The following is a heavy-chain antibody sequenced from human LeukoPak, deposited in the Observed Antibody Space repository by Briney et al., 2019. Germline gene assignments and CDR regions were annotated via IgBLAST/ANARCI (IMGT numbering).Heavy chain of an antibody. CDR2: IYYSGST. D-gene: IGHD4-11*01. CDR1: GGSISSSSYY. V-gene: IGHV4-39*01. Sequence: SETLSLTCTVSGGSISSSSYYWGWIRQPPGKGLEWIGSIYYSGSTYYNPSLKSRVTISVDTSKNQFSLKLSSVTTADTAVYYCARLTGGYYYYGMDVWGQGTTVTVSS. J-gene: IGHJ6*02. CDR3: ARLTGGYYYYGMDV.